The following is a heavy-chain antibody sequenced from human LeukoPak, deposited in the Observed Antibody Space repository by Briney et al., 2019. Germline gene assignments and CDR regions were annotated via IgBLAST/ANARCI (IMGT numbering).Heavy chain of an antibody. J-gene: IGHJ4*02. CDR1: GGSISSYY. D-gene: IGHD1-26*01. CDR2: IYTSGST. Sequence: KSSETLSLTCTVSGGSISSYYWSWIRQPAGKGLEWIGRIYTSGSTNYSASLKSRVSMSVDTSKNQFSLKLSSVTAADTAVFYCARENSRSYREFDYWGQGTLVTVSS. CDR3: ARENSRSYREFDY. V-gene: IGHV4-4*07.